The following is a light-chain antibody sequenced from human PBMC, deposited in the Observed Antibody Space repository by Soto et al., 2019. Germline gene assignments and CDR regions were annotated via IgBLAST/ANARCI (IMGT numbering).Light chain of an antibody. CDR3: LQYGGLPRT. CDR2: GAS. CDR1: QSVSSNY. Sequence: EIVLTQSPGTLSLSPGERATLSCRATQSVSSNYLAWYQQKSGQAPRLLIYGASSRATGIPDRFSGGGSGTDFTLTITRLEPEDFAVYFCLQYGGLPRTFG. V-gene: IGKV3-20*01. J-gene: IGKJ1*01.